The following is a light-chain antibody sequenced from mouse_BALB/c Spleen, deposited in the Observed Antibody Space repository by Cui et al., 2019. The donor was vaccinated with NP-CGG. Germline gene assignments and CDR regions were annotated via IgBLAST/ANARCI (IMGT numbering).Light chain of an antibody. Sequence: QIVLTQSPAIMSASPGERVTMTFRHSSSVSSSYLYWYQQKSGSSPKLWIYSISNLASGVPARFSGSGSGTSYSLTINSMEAEDAATYYCRQWSSNPLTFGAGTKLELK. CDR3: RQWSSNPLT. J-gene: IGKJ5*01. CDR1: SSVSSSY. CDR2: SIS. V-gene: IGKV4-79*01.